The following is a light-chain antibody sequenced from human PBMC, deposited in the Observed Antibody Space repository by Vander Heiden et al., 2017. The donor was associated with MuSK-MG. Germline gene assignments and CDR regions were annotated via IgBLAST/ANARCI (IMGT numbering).Light chain of an antibody. J-gene: IGKJ2*01. CDR2: RAS. Sequence: EGVLTQSSGNLYLSAGETVTLSCRASQSVSSYSAWYQQNPGQAPRLLISRASSRATGIPDRISGSWSGTDFTLTISRLEPEDFAVYYCQQYGRSPETFGQGTKLELK. CDR1: QSVSSY. V-gene: IGKV3-20*01. CDR3: QQYGRSPET.